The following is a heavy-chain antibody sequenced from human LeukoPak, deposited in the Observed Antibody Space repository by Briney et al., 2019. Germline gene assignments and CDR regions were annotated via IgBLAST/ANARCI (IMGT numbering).Heavy chain of an antibody. D-gene: IGHD3-3*01. CDR3: AKTYYDFWSGNSYYFDY. CDR2: ISYDGSNK. Sequence: GGSLRLSCAASGFTFSSYGMPWVRQAPGKGLEWVAVISYDGSNKYYADSVKGRFTISRDNSKNTLYLQMNSLRAEDTAVYYCAKTYYDFWSGNSYYFDYWGQGTLVTVSS. CDR1: GFTFSSYG. V-gene: IGHV3-30*18. J-gene: IGHJ4*02.